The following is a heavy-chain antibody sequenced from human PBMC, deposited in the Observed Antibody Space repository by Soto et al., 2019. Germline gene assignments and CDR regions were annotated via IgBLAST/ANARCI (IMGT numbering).Heavy chain of an antibody. CDR3: AKGTRWADAFDI. V-gene: IGHV3-23*01. CDR1: GFTFSSYA. CDR2: ISGSGGST. Sequence: SLRLSCAASGFTFSSYAMSWVRQAPGKGLEWVSAISGSGGSTYYADSVKGRFTISRDNSKNTLYLQMNSLRAEDTAVYYCAKGTRWADAFDIWGQGTMVTVSS. D-gene: IGHD3-10*01. J-gene: IGHJ3*02.